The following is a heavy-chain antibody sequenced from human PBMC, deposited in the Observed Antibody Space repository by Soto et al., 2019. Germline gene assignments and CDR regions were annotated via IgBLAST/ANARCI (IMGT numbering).Heavy chain of an antibody. V-gene: IGHV5-51*01. Sequence: GESLKISCKGSGYSFTSYWIGWVRQMPGKGLEWMGIIYPGDSDTRYSPSFQGQVTISADKSISTAYLQWSSLKASDTAMYYCARRPPGDWFNYYFDYWGQGTLVTVSS. D-gene: IGHD3-9*01. CDR3: ARRPPGDWFNYYFDY. CDR1: GYSFTSYW. CDR2: IYPGDSDT. J-gene: IGHJ4*02.